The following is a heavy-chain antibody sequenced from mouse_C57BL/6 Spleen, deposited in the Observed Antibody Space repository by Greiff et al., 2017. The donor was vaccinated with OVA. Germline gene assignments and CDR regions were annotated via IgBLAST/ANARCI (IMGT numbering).Heavy chain of an antibody. CDR3: ARSYYGNYVDYFDY. D-gene: IGHD2-10*01. CDR1: GYTFTDYN. CDR2: INPNNGGT. V-gene: IGHV1-22*01. J-gene: IGHJ2*01. Sequence: EVQLQQSGPELVKPGASVKMSCKASGYTFTDYNMHWVKQSHGKSLEWIGYINPNNGGTSYNQKFKGKATLTVNKSSSTAYMELRSLTSEDSAVYYCARSYYGNYVDYFDYWGQGTTLTVSS.